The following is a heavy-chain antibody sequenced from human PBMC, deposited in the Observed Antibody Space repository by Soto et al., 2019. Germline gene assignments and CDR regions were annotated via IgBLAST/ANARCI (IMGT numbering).Heavy chain of an antibody. Sequence: SETLSLTCTVSGGSIISGGYYWIWIRQHPGKGLEWIGYIYYSGSTYYNPSLKSRVTISVDTSKNQFSLKLSSVTAADTAVYYCARGYGGVDDGYYYGMDVWGQGTTVTVSS. CDR1: GGSIISGGYY. D-gene: IGHD1-1*01. CDR3: ARGYGGVDDGYYYGMDV. V-gene: IGHV4-31*03. J-gene: IGHJ6*02. CDR2: IYYSGST.